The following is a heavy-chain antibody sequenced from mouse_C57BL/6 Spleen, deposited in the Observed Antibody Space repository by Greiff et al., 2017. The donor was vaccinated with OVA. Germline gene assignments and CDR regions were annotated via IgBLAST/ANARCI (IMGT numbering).Heavy chain of an antibody. CDR3: ARWGYDPYAMDY. V-gene: IGHV1-61*01. D-gene: IGHD2-2*01. CDR1: GYTFTSYW. J-gene: IGHJ4*01. CDR2: IYPSDSET. Sequence: VQLVESGAELVRPGSSVKLSCKASGYTFTSYWMDWVKQRPGQGLEWIGNIYPSDSETHYNQKFKDKATLTVDKSSSTAYMQLSSLTSEDSAVYYCARWGYDPYAMDYWGQGTSVTVSS.